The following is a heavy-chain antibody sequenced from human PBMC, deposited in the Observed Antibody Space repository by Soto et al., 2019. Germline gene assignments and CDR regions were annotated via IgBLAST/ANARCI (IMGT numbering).Heavy chain of an antibody. V-gene: IGHV4-39*01. CDR1: GGSISSSSYY. Sequence: PSETLSLTCTVSGGSISSSSYYWGWIRQPPGKGLEWIGSIYYSGSTYYNPSLKSRVTISVDTSKSQFSLKLSSVTAADTAVYYCARHDFWSGYPLGYWFDPWGQGTLVTVSS. J-gene: IGHJ5*02. CDR2: IYYSGST. D-gene: IGHD3-3*01. CDR3: ARHDFWSGYPLGYWFDP.